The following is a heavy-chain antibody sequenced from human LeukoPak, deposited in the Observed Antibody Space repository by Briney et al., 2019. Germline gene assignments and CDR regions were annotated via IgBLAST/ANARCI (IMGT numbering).Heavy chain of an antibody. CDR3: VKDLGYYDILTGYYRSGDYYYGMDV. CDR1: GFTFSSYA. J-gene: IGHJ6*04. Sequence: PGGSLRLSCSASGFTFSSYAMHWVRQAPGKGLEYVSAINSNGGSTYYADSVKGRFTISRDNSKNTLYLQMSSLRAEDTAVYYCVKDLGYYDILTGYYRSGDYYYGMDVWGKGTTVTVSS. D-gene: IGHD3-9*01. V-gene: IGHV3-64D*06. CDR2: INSNGGST.